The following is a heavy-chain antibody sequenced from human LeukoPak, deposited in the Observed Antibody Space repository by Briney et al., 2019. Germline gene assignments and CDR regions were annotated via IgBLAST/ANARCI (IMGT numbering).Heavy chain of an antibody. V-gene: IGHV3-7*01. Sequence: GGSLKLSCAASGFTFSSYWMSWVRQAPGKGLEWVANIKQDGSEKYYVDYVKGRFTISRDNAKNSLYLQMNSLRAEDTAVYYCARTLHDFWSGYASYFDYWGQGTLVTVSS. CDR3: ARTLHDFWSGYASYFDY. CDR1: GFTFSSYW. D-gene: IGHD3-3*01. CDR2: IKQDGSEK. J-gene: IGHJ4*02.